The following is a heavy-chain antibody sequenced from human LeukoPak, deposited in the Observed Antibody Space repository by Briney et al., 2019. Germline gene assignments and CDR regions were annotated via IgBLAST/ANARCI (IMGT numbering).Heavy chain of an antibody. CDR3: SRDRHCIGSTCYGL. D-gene: IGHD2-2*01. CDR1: GFTFSSYS. V-gene: IGHV3-21*01. Sequence: GGSLRLSCAASGFTFSSYSMNWVRQAPGKGLEWVSSISSSSSYIYYADPVKGRFIISRDNSKNTLYLQMNSLRAEDTAVYYCSRDRHCIGSTCYGLWGQGTRVTVSS. CDR2: ISSSSSYI. J-gene: IGHJ4*02.